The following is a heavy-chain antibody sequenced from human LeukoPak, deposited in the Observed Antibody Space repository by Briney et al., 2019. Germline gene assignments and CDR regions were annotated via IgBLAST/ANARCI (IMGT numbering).Heavy chain of an antibody. CDR2: IYYSGST. Sequence: SETLSLTCTVSGGSISSYYWSWIRQPPGRGLEWIGYIYYSGSTNYNPSLKSRVTISVDTSKNQFSLKLSSVTAADTAVYYCARSAGYSSGWYLDYWGQGTLVTVSS. CDR3: ARSAGYSSGWYLDY. D-gene: IGHD6-19*01. J-gene: IGHJ4*02. V-gene: IGHV4-59*08. CDR1: GGSISSYY.